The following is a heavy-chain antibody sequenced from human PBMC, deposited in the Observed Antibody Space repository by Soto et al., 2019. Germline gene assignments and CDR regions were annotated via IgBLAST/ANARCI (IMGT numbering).Heavy chain of an antibody. Sequence: SETLSLTCSVSGAALNSGNYYWSWIRQVPGEGLEWIGHIYVTGAVDYNPSLRDRITISQDTSERQFSLNLRLVTAADTAVSYCARLRIATNNYKWFDPWGQGTLVTVSS. J-gene: IGHJ5*02. V-gene: IGHV4-31*03. CDR2: IYVTGAV. D-gene: IGHD2-21*01. CDR1: GAALNSGNYY. CDR3: ARLRIATNNYKWFDP.